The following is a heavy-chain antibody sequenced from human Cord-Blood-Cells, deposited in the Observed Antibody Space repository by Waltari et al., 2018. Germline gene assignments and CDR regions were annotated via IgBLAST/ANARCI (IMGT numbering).Heavy chain of an antibody. CDR2: IYHSGST. V-gene: IGHV4-38-2*01. CDR3: ARLYDFWSGYYHRWFDP. J-gene: IGHJ5*02. Sequence: QVQLQESGPGLVKPSETLSLTCAVSGYSISSGYYWGWIRQTPGKGLEWIGSIYHSGSTYYNPSLKSRVTISVDTSKNQFSLKLSSVTAADTAVYYCARLYDFWSGYYHRWFDPWGQGTLVTVSS. D-gene: IGHD3-3*01. CDR1: GYSISSGYY.